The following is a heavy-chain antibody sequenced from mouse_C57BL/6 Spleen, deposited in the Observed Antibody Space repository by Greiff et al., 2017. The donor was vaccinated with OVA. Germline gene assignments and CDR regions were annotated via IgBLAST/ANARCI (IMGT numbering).Heavy chain of an antibody. V-gene: IGHV5-6*01. J-gene: IGHJ4*01. CDR2: ISSGGSYT. D-gene: IGHD1-1*01. Sequence: EVMLVESGGDLVKPGGSLKLSCAASGFTFSSYGMSWVRQTPDKRLEWVATISSGGSYTYYPDSVKGRFTISRDNAKNTLYLQMSSLKSEDTAMYYCASSSYDYAMDYWGQGTSVTVSS. CDR1: GFTFSSYG. CDR3: ASSSYDYAMDY.